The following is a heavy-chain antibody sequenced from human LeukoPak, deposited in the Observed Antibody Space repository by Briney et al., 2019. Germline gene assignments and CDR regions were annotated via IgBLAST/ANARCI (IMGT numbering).Heavy chain of an antibody. CDR2: ISNSGGTT. Sequence: GGSLRLSCAASGFTFSSYAMSWVRQAPGKGLEWVSYISNSGGTTYYADSVEGRFTISRDDAKNSLFLQMNSLRAEDTAVYYCAKDIVAAGLFFDYWGQGILVTVSS. J-gene: IGHJ4*02. CDR1: GFTFSSYA. V-gene: IGHV3-48*04. CDR3: AKDIVAAGLFFDY. D-gene: IGHD6-13*01.